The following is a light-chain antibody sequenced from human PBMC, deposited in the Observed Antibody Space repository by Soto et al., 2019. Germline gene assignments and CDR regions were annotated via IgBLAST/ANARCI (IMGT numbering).Light chain of an antibody. V-gene: IGLV1-40*01. CDR2: GDS. Sequence: QTVVTQPPSVSGAPGQRVTISCTGSSSNIGTQYDVHWYQHLPGTVPKLLVSGDSNRPSGVPDRFSGSKSGTSASLVITGLQAEDEADYYCQCYDVSLSAYVFGAGTKLTVL. CDR1: SSNIGTQYD. CDR3: QCYDVSLSAYV. J-gene: IGLJ1*01.